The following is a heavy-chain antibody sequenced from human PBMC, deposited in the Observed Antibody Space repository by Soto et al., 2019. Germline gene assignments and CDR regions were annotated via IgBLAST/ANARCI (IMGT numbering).Heavy chain of an antibody. CDR3: SRLRSWKPYYFDN. V-gene: IGHV3-23*01. CDR1: GFTLRTNG. CDR2: FSGRGDDT. Sequence: GGSLRLSCAATGFTLRTNGMSWVRQAPGKGLEWVSSFSGRGDDTWYADSLKGRFIISRDNSQNTVYLQMNSLKTEDTAVYYCSRLRSWKPYYFDNWGQGTLVTVSS. J-gene: IGHJ4*02. D-gene: IGHD3-10*01.